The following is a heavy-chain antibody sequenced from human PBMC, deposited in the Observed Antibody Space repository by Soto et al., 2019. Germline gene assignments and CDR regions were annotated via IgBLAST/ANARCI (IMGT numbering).Heavy chain of an antibody. Sequence: QVQLVQSGAEVKKPGASVKFSCKASGYTFTSYAISWVRQAPGQGLEWMGWISAYNGNTNYAQTLQGRVTMTTDTPTTTAYMELRSLRSDATAVYFCARSGSPAGYWGQGTLVNVSS. D-gene: IGHD3-10*01. J-gene: IGHJ4*02. CDR3: ARSGSPAGY. CDR2: ISAYNGNT. CDR1: GYTFTSYA. V-gene: IGHV1-18*01.